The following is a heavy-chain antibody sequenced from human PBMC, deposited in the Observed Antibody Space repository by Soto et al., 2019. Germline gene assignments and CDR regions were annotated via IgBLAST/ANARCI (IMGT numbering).Heavy chain of an antibody. CDR2: INPSGGST. D-gene: IGHD3-10*01. J-gene: IGHJ5*02. V-gene: IGHV1-46*01. Sequence: DALKVSCEASGYTFTSYYMHWVRQAPGQGLEWMGIINPSGGSTSYAQKFQGRVTMTRDTSTSTVYMELSSLRSEDTAVYYCARWSPRGGFDPWGQVTLFTISS. CDR1: GYTFTSYY. CDR3: ARWSPRGGFDP.